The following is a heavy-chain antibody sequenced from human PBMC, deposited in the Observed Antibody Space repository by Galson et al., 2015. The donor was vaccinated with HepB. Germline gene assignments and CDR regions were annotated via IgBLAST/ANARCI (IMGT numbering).Heavy chain of an antibody. Sequence: QSGAEVKKPGASVKVSCKASGYTFTSYGISWVRQAPGQGLEWMGWISAYNGNTNYAQKLQGRVTMTTDTSTSTAYMELRSLRSDDTAVYYCAREIRTYYYDSSGYYAFDYWGQGTLVTVSS. CDR2: ISAYNGNT. D-gene: IGHD3-22*01. J-gene: IGHJ4*02. CDR3: AREIRTYYYDSSGYYAFDY. CDR1: GYTFTSYG. V-gene: IGHV1-18*01.